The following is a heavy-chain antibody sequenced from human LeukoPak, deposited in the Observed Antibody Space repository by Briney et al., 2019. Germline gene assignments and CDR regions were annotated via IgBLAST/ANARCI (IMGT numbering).Heavy chain of an antibody. CDR1: GGSFSGYY. Sequence: PSETLSLTCAVYGGSFSGYYWSWIRQPPGKGLEWIGEINHSGSTSYNPSLKSRVTISVDTSKNQFSLKLSSVTAADTAVYYCARGRTYYYDSSGYYLDYWGQGTLVTVSS. V-gene: IGHV4-34*01. J-gene: IGHJ4*02. CDR2: INHSGST. D-gene: IGHD3-22*01. CDR3: ARGRTYYYDSSGYYLDY.